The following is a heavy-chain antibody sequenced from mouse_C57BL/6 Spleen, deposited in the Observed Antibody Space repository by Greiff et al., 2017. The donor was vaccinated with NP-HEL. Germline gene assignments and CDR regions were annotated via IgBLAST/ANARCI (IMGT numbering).Heavy chain of an antibody. Sequence: EVQGVESGEGVVKPGGSLKLSCAASGFTFSSYAMSWVRQTPEKRLEWVAYISSGGDYIYYADTVKGRSTISRDNARNTLYLQMSSLKSEDTAMYYCTRDNYYGSAWFAYWGQGTLVTVSA. CDR3: TRDNYYGSAWFAY. D-gene: IGHD1-1*01. CDR2: ISSGGDYI. CDR1: GFTFSSYA. V-gene: IGHV5-9-1*02. J-gene: IGHJ3*01.